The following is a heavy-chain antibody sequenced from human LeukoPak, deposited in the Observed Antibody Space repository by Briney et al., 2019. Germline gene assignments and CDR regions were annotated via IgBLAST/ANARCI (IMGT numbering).Heavy chain of an antibody. Sequence: PSETLSLTCAVYGGSFSGYYWSWIRQPPGKGLEWIGEINHSGSTNYNPSLKSRVTISVDTSKNQFSLKLSSVTAADTAVYYCARGTREYSSSSGNINWFDPWGQGTLVTVSS. D-gene: IGHD6-6*01. CDR3: ARGTREYSSSSGNINWFDP. CDR2: INHSGST. CDR1: GGSFSGYY. J-gene: IGHJ5*02. V-gene: IGHV4-34*01.